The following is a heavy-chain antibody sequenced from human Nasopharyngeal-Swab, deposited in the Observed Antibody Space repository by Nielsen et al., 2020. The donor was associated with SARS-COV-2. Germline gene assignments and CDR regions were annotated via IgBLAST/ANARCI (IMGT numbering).Heavy chain of an antibody. CDR2: INFSGTT. D-gene: IGHD1-1*01. Sequence: WIRKAPGKGLEWVGYINFSGTTNYNPSLKSRVTIPVDTSKNQFSLILNSMTAADTAVYYCARGRGYAYPVDYWGQGILVTVSS. J-gene: IGHJ4*02. CDR3: ARGRGYAYPVDY. V-gene: IGHV4-59*01.